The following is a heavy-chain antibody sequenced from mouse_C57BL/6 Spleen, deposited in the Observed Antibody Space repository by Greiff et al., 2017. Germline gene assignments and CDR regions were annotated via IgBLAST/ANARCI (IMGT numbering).Heavy chain of an antibody. J-gene: IGHJ2*01. V-gene: IGHV1-9*01. CDR2: ILPGNDST. D-gene: IGHD2-1*01. Sequence: VKLMESGAELMKPGASVKLSCKATGYKFTGYWIGGVKQRPGHGLEWIGEILPGNDSTNYKEKFKGKATFTADTSSTNAYMQLSSLTTEDSAIYYCARIYGNYLDYWGQGTTLTVSS. CDR1: GYKFTGYW. CDR3: ARIYGNYLDY.